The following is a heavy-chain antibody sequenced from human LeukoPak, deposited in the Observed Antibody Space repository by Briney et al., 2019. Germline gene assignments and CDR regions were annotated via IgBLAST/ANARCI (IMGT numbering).Heavy chain of an antibody. CDR2: ISAYNGNT. D-gene: IGHD3-10*01. V-gene: IGHV1-18*01. CDR1: GGTFSSYA. Sequence: ASVKVSCKASGGTFSSYAISWVRQAPGQGLEWMGWISAYNGNTNYAQKLQGRVTMTTDTSTSTAYMELRSLRSDDTAVYYCAKLLWFGELSYGMDVWGQGTTVTVSS. J-gene: IGHJ6*02. CDR3: AKLLWFGELSYGMDV.